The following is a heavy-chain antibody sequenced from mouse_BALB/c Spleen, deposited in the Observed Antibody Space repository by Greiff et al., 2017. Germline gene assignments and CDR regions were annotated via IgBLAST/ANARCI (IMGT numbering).Heavy chain of an antibody. CDR3: ARLYYYGSSGYFDV. CDR1: GFTFSSYT. CDR2: ISNGGGST. V-gene: IGHV5-12-2*01. Sequence: EVKLVESGGGLVQPGGSLKLSCAASGFTFSSYTMSWVRQTPEKRLEWVAYISNGGGSTYYPDTVKGRFTISRDNAKNTLYLQMSSLKSEDTAMYYCARLYYYGSSGYFDVWGAGTTVTVSS. D-gene: IGHD1-1*01. J-gene: IGHJ1*01.